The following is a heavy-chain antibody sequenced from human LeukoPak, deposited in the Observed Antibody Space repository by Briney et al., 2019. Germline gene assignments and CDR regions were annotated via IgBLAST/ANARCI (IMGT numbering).Heavy chain of an antibody. CDR2: IVCSGGST. CDR3: AKPPNYDSDAPQVDY. V-gene: IGHV3-23*01. CDR1: GFTFSSYA. J-gene: IGHJ4*02. D-gene: IGHD3-22*01. Sequence: GGSLRLSCAASGFTFSSYAMSWVRQAPGKGLEWVSGIVCSGGSTYYANSVKGRFTISRDNSKNTLYLQMNSLRAEDTAVYYCAKPPNYDSDAPQVDYWGQGTLVTVSS.